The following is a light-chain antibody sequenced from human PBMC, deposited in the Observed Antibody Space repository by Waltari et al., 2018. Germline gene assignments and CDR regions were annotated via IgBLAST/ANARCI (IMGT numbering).Light chain of an antibody. V-gene: IGLV2-14*01. CDR1: DRDVGPYNF. CDR3: SSYTTSNAPGV. CDR2: EVS. J-gene: IGLJ1*01. Sequence: QSALTQPASVPGSPGQSITLSCTGTDRDVGPYNFVSWYRQHPGKAPHLIIYEVSERPPGISDRFSGSKSDNTASLTISGLQADDEAVYYCSSYTTSNAPGVFGTGTKVTVL.